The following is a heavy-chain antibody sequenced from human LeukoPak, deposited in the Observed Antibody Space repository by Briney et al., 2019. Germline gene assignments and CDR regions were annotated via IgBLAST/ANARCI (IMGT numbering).Heavy chain of an antibody. J-gene: IGHJ5*02. CDR3: ARGHTLWFDP. CDR2: ISAYNGNT. CDR1: GYTFTSYG. Sequence: ASVKVSCKASGYTFTSYGISWVRQAPGQGLEWMGWISAYNGNTNYAQKLQGRVTITADESTSTAYMELSSLRSEDTAVYYCARGHTLWFDPWGQGTLVTVSS. V-gene: IGHV1-18*01.